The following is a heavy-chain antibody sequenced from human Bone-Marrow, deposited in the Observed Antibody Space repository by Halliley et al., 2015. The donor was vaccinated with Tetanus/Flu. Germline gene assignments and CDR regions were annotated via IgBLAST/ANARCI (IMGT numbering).Heavy chain of an antibody. V-gene: IGHV6-1*01. D-gene: IGHD7-27*01. CDR2: TYFRSKWFY. CDR3: ARAWGTRGGFDP. J-gene: IGHJ5*02. Sequence: LVKPTQTLSLTCAISGDSVSSSSVAWNWIRQSPSRGLEWLGRTYFRSKWFYDYADSVKRRISINTDISKNHFSLQLKSLIPEDTAVYYCARAWGTRGGFDPWGQGTQVTVSS. CDR1: GDSVSSSSVA.